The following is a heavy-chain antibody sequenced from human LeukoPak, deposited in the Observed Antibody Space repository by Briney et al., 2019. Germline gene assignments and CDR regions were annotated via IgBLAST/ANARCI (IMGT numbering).Heavy chain of an antibody. CDR2: SDWDDDK. CDR1: GFSFSTRGMC. Sequence: SAPTLVNPTHIFTLSCTFSGFSFSTRGMCVSWIRQPSGKALEWLARSDWDDDKYSSTSLKTRLTISKATSKNPVVLTMTNMDPVDTATYYCARTLITVAGYCFDYWGQGTLVTVSS. V-gene: IGHV2-70*11. CDR3: ARTLITVAGYCFDY. J-gene: IGHJ4*02. D-gene: IGHD6-19*01.